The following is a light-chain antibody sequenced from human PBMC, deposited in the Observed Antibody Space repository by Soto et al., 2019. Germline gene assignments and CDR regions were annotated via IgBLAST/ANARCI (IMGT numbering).Light chain of an antibody. CDR1: QSVSSN. CDR2: GAS. V-gene: IGKV3-15*01. J-gene: IGKJ1*01. Sequence: EIVMTQSPATLSVSPGERATLSCRASQSVSSNLAWYQQKPGQAPRLLIYGASTRATGIPARFSSSGSGTEFTLTISSLQSEDFAVYYCQQYNNWPQTFGQGTKVDIK. CDR3: QQYNNWPQT.